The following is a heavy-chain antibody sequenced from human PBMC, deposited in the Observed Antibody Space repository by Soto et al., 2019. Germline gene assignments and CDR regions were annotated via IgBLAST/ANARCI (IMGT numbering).Heavy chain of an antibody. J-gene: IGHJ4*02. CDR3: ARGSRYGDYVFDY. D-gene: IGHD4-17*01. CDR2: ISSSSSTI. V-gene: IGHV3-48*01. CDR1: GFTFSSYS. Sequence: PGGSLRLSCAASGFTFSSYSMNWVRQAPGKGLEWVSYISSSSSTIYYADSVKGRFTISRDNAKNSLYLQMNSLRAEDTAVYYCARGSRYGDYVFDYWGQGTLVTVSS.